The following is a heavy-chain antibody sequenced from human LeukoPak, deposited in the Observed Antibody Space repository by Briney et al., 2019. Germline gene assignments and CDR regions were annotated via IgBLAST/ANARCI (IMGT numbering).Heavy chain of an antibody. CDR3: AKTVTTLFRDAFDI. J-gene: IGHJ3*02. Sequence: SETLSLTCTVSGVSISSYYWSWIRQPAGKGLEWIGRIYTSGSTNYNPSLKSRVTMSVETSQNQFSLKLSSVTAADTAMYYCAKTVTTLFRDAFDIWGQGTMVTVSS. CDR2: IYTSGST. V-gene: IGHV4-4*07. D-gene: IGHD4-17*01. CDR1: GVSISSYY.